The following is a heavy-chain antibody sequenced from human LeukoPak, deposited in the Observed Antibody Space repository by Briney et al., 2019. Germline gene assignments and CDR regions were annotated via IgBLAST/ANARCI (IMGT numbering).Heavy chain of an antibody. Sequence: GGSLRLSCAASGFTFSSYGMHWVRQAPGKGLEWVAFIRFDGSNKYYADSVKGRFTISRDNAKNSLYLQMNSLRAEDTAVYYCAREQQLVGAFDIWGQGTMVTVSS. CDR2: IRFDGSNK. CDR3: AREQQLVGAFDI. J-gene: IGHJ3*02. V-gene: IGHV3-30*02. D-gene: IGHD6-13*01. CDR1: GFTFSSYG.